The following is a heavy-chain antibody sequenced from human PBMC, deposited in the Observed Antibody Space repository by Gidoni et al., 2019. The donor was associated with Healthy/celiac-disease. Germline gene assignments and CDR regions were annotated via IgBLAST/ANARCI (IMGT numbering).Heavy chain of an antibody. CDR2: ILSNDEK. CDR3: AHLHYYDSSGYYA. CDR1: GFSLSNARMG. J-gene: IGHJ5*01. D-gene: IGHD3-22*01. V-gene: IGHV2-26*01. Sequence: QVTLKESGPVLVQPTETLTLTCTVSGFSLSNARMGVSWIRQPPGKARECLAHILSNDEKSYSTCLKSRLTISKNTSKSQVVLTMTNMDPVDTGTYYCAHLHYYDSSGYYAWGQGTLVTVSS.